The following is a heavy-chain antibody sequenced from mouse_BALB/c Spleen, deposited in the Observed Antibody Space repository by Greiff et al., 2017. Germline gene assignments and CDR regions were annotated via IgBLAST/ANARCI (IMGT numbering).Heavy chain of an antibody. D-gene: IGHD2-4*01. V-gene: IGHV2-6-7*01. CDR1: GFSLTGYG. Sequence: QVQLKESGPGLVAPSQSLSITCTVSGFSLTGYGVNWVRQPPVKGLEWLGMIWGDGSTDYNSALKSRLSISKDNSKIQVFLKMNSLQTDDTARYYCAISTMITTGAWFAYWGQGTLVTVSA. CDR2: IWGDGST. J-gene: IGHJ3*01. CDR3: AISTMITTGAWFAY.